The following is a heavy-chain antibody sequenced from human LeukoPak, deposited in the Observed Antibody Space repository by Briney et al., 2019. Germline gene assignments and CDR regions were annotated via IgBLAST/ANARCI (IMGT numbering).Heavy chain of an antibody. D-gene: IGHD3-10*01. CDR3: ARSQDVLLWFGESVNWFNP. J-gene: IGHJ5*02. Sequence: SETLSLTCTVSGGSISSYYWSWIRQPPGKGLEWIGYIYYSGSTNYNPSLKSRVTISVDTSKNRFSLKLSSVTAADTAVYYCARSQDVLLWFGESVNWFNPWGQGTLVTVSS. V-gene: IGHV4-59*01. CDR1: GGSISSYY. CDR2: IYYSGST.